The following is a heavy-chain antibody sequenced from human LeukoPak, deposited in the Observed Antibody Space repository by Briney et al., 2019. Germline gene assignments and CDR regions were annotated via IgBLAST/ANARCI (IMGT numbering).Heavy chain of an antibody. CDR3: AKDGMYSSSSSYYFDY. D-gene: IGHD6-6*01. V-gene: IGHV3-23*01. Sequence: PGGSLRLSCAASGFTFSTSAMSWVRQAPGKGLEWVSNISGSGSGGSTYYADSVKGRFTISRDNSKNTLYLQMNSLRAEDTALYYCAKDGMYSSSSSYYFDYWGPGTLVTVSS. J-gene: IGHJ4*02. CDR1: GFTFSTSA. CDR2: ISGSGSGGST.